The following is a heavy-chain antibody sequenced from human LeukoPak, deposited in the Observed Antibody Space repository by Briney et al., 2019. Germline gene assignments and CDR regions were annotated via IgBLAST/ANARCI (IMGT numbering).Heavy chain of an antibody. CDR1: GYSFPSYW. D-gene: IGHD1-7*01. V-gene: IGHV5-10-1*01. J-gene: IGHJ4*02. CDR3: ARQGFNWNYRGY. CDR2: IDPSDSHS. Sequence: GESLKISCKASGYSFPSYWISWVRQMPGKGLEYIGRIDPSDSHSNYSPSFQGHVTISVDKSITTAYLQWSSLRASDTAIYYCARQGFNWNYRGYWGQGTLVTVSS.